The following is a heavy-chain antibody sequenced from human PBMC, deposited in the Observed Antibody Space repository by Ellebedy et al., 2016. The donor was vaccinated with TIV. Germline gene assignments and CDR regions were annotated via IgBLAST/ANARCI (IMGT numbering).Heavy chain of an antibody. CDR1: GFTFSNAW. Sequence: MPGGSLRLSCAASGFTFSNAWMSWIRQPPGKGLEWIGEINHSGSTNYNPSLKSRVTISVDTSKNQFSLKLSSVTAADTAVYYCATRPWEYYYDSSLPDYWGQGTLVTVSS. CDR2: INHSGST. J-gene: IGHJ4*02. CDR3: ATRPWEYYYDSSLPDY. D-gene: IGHD3-22*01. V-gene: IGHV4-34*08.